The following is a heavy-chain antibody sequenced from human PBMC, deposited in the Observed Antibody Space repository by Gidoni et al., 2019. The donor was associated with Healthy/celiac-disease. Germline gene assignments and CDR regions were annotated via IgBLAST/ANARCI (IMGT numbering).Heavy chain of an antibody. D-gene: IGHD3-22*01. CDR3: ARDRSLEVIVDYDAFDI. CDR2: ISSSGSTI. J-gene: IGHJ3*02. V-gene: IGHV3-48*03. CDR1: GFTFSSYE. Sequence: EVQLVESGGGLVQPGGSLRLSCAASGFTFSSYEMNWVRQAPGKGLEWVSYISSSGSTIYYADSVKGRFTISRDNAKNSLYLQMNSLRAEDTAVYYCARDRSLEVIVDYDAFDIWGQGTMVTVSS.